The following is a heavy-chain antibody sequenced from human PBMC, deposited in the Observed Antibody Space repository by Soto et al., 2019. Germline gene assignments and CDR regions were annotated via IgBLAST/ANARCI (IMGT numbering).Heavy chain of an antibody. CDR2: IDWDDDK. V-gene: IGHV2-70*13. Sequence: SGPTLVNPTQTLTLTCTFSGFSLNSNGMCVNWIRQPPGKALEWLALIDWDDDKYYSTSLKTRLTISRDTSKNQVVLTMTNMDPVDTATYYCARTSAPPLGCPHGMDGWGQGTTVTVSS. CDR1: GFSLNSNGMC. J-gene: IGHJ6*02. CDR3: ARTSAPPLGCPHGMDG. D-gene: IGHD7-27*01.